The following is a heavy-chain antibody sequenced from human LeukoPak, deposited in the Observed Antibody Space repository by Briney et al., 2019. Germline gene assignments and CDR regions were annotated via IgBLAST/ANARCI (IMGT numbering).Heavy chain of an antibody. Sequence: PGGSLRLSCAASGFTFSNAWMSWVRQAPGKGQEWVGRIKSKTDGCTTDYAAPVKGRFTISRDDSNNTLYLQMNSLKTEDTAVYYCTTESAPLLLFGEGDYWGQGTLVTVSS. CDR2: IKSKTDGCTT. CDR3: TTESAPLLLFGEGDY. CDR1: GFTFSNAW. J-gene: IGHJ4*02. D-gene: IGHD3-10*01. V-gene: IGHV3-15*01.